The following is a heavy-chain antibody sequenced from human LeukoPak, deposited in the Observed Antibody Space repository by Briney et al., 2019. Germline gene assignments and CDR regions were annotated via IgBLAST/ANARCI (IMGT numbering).Heavy chain of an antibody. CDR2: ISRRGTTR. J-gene: IGHJ4*02. CDR3: ARDLDGYNTFDY. D-gene: IGHD5-24*01. CDR1: GFTFSSYE. V-gene: IGHV3-48*03. Sequence: PGGSLRLSCAASGFTFSSYEMNWVRQAPGKGLEWVSYISRRGTTRYYADSVKGRFTISRDNAKNSLSLQMNSLRAEDTAVYYCARDLDGYNTFDYWGQGTLVTVSS.